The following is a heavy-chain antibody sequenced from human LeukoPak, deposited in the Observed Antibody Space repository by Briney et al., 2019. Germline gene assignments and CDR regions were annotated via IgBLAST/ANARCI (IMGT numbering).Heavy chain of an antibody. D-gene: IGHD3-22*01. V-gene: IGHV3-74*01. Sequence: GGSLRLSCAASGFTFSSYWMHWVRQAPGKGLVWVSRINSDGSSTTYADSVKGRFTISRDNAKNTLYLQMNSLRAEDAAMYYCVRQYSYDSSGYYPWDYWGQGTLVTVSS. CDR2: INSDGSST. J-gene: IGHJ4*02. CDR3: VRQYSYDSSGYYPWDY. CDR1: GFTFSSYW.